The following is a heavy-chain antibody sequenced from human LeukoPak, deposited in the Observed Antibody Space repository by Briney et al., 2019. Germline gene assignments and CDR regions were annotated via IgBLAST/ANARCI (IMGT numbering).Heavy chain of an antibody. J-gene: IGHJ4*02. CDR2: ISWNSGSI. CDR3: SKDIDGSHSSGLLDY. CDR1: GFTFDDFA. D-gene: IGHD3-22*01. V-gene: IGHV3-9*01. Sequence: GRSLRLSCAASGFTFDDFAMYWVRHAPGKGLEWVSGISWNSGSIGYADSVKGPVTISRDNAKNSLYLQMNSLRAEEKGLYYCSKDIDGSHSSGLLDYWGQGTLVTVSS.